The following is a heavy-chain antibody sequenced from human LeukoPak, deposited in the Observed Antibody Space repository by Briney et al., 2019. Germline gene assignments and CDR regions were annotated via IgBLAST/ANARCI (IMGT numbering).Heavy chain of an antibody. D-gene: IGHD2-2*01. CDR3: ARLGYCSSTSCSGGQYYFDY. Sequence: PSETLSLTCAVSGYSISSGYYWGWSRPPPGKGLEWIGSIYHSGSTYYNPSLKSRVTISVDTSKNQFSLKLSSVTAADTAVYYCARLGYCSSTSCSGGQYYFDYWGQGTLVTVSS. CDR1: GYSISSGYY. J-gene: IGHJ4*02. CDR2: IYHSGST. V-gene: IGHV4-38-2*01.